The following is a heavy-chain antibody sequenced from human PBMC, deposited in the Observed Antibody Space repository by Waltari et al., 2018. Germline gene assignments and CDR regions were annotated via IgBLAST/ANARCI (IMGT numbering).Heavy chain of an antibody. CDR3: AKTLSDPSVGGLDV. CDR1: GFTFGRSA. D-gene: IGHD1-26*01. Sequence: EVQLVESGGGLVQPGGSLRLSCDASGFTFGRSAMTWVRQVPGKGLEWLSAMSGGGGSTYYADSVQGRFIISRDPSKNTLFLQLNSLRVEDTAVYFCAKTLSDPSVGGLDVWGQGTPVTVSS. V-gene: IGHV3-23*04. CDR2: MSGGGGST. J-gene: IGHJ6*02.